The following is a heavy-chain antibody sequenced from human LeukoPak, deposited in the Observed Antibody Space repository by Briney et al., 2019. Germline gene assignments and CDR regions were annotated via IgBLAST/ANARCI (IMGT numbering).Heavy chain of an antibody. Sequence: PGESLKISCKVSGYTFSSHWIGWVRQMPGKGLEWMGIIDPGDSDTRYSSSFQGQVTISVDKSLSTAYLQWSSLKASDTAMYYCASVGRNSSDWAFAYWGQGTLVTVSS. CDR2: IDPGDSDT. J-gene: IGHJ4*02. CDR1: GYTFSSHW. V-gene: IGHV5-51*01. CDR3: ASVGRNSSDWAFAY. D-gene: IGHD6-19*01.